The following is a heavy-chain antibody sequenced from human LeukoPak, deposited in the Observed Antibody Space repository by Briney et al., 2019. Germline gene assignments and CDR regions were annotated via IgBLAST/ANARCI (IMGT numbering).Heavy chain of an antibody. CDR2: IKQDGSEK. CDR3: ARRAGAYSHPYDY. Sequence: PGGSLRLSCAASGVTFSSYWMSWVRQAPGKGLEWVANIKQDGSEKYYVDSVKGRFTISRDNAKNSLYLQMNSLRAEDTAVYYCARRAGAYSHPYDYWGQGTLVTVSS. CDR1: GVTFSSYW. V-gene: IGHV3-7*03. J-gene: IGHJ4*02. D-gene: IGHD4/OR15-4a*01.